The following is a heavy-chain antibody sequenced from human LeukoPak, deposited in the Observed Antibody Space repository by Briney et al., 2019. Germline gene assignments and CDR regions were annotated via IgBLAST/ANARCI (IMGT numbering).Heavy chain of an antibody. V-gene: IGHV4-34*01. CDR2: INHSGST. Sequence: SETLSLTCAVYGGSFSGYYWSWIRQPPGKGLEWIGEINHSGSTNYNPSLKSRVTISVGTSKNQFSLKLSSVTAADTAVYYCARGPEEPYYYDSSGYYGFDYWGQGTLVTVSS. J-gene: IGHJ4*02. CDR3: ARGPEEPYYYDSSGYYGFDY. CDR1: GGSFSGYY. D-gene: IGHD3-22*01.